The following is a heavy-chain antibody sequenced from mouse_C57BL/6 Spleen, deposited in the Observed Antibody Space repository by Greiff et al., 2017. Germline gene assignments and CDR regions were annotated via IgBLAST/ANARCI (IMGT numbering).Heavy chain of an antibody. D-gene: IGHD1-1*01. CDR1: GYTFTTYP. V-gene: IGHV1-47*01. J-gene: IGHJ3*01. Sequence: QVQLKESGAELVKPGASVKMSCKASGYTFTTYPIEWMKQNHGQSLEWIGNFHPYNDDTKYNEKFKGKATLTVEKSSSTVYLELSRLTSDDSAVYYCARRDYYGSSSFAYWGQGTLVTVSA. CDR2: FHPYNDDT. CDR3: ARRDYYGSSSFAY.